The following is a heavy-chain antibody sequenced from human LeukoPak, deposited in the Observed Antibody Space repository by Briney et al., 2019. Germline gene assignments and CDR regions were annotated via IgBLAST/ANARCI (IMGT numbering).Heavy chain of an antibody. J-gene: IGHJ3*02. Sequence: SETLSLTCTVSGGSISSYYWSWIRQPPGKGLEWIGYIYYSGSTNYNPSLKSRVTISVDTFKNQFSLKLSSVTAADTAVYYCARDGAAAGLDAFDIWGQGTMVTVSS. CDR1: GGSISSYY. CDR3: ARDGAAAGLDAFDI. V-gene: IGHV4-59*01. CDR2: IYYSGST. D-gene: IGHD6-13*01.